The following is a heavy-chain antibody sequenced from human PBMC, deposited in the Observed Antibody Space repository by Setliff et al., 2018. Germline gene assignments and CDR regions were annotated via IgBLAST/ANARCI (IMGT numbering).Heavy chain of an antibody. CDR1: GESFSGYF. Sequence: SETLSLTCAVYGESFSGYFWTWIRQPPGKGLEWIGDIDQSGSTNYNPSLKSRLTISVDTSKNQFSLSLSSVTAADTAVYYCASRRTGPGGWFDYWGQGTLVTVSS. CDR3: ASRRTGPGGWFDY. V-gene: IGHV4-34*01. CDR2: IDQSGST. D-gene: IGHD1-26*01. J-gene: IGHJ5*01.